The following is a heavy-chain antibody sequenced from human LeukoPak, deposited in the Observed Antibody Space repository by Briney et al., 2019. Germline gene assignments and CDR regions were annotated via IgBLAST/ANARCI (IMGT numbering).Heavy chain of an antibody. Sequence: KPSETLSLTCTVSGGSISSGGYYWSWIRQHPGKGLEWIGYIYYSGSTYYNPSLKSRVTISVDTSKNQFSLKLSSVTAADTAVYYCARNSYYYDSSGYFQKPYYFDYWGQGTLVTVSS. CDR1: GGSISSGGYY. D-gene: IGHD3-22*01. CDR2: IYYSGST. CDR3: ARNSYYYDSSGYFQKPYYFDY. V-gene: IGHV4-31*03. J-gene: IGHJ4*02.